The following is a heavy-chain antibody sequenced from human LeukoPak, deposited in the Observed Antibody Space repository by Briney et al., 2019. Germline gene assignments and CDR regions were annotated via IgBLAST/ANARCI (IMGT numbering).Heavy chain of an antibody. Sequence: GASVKVSYKASGGTFSSYAIGWVRQAPGQGLEWMGRIIPILGIANYAQEFQGRVTITADKSTSTAYMELSSLRSEDTAVYYCAREMLRDSSGGAFDIWGRGTMVTVSS. CDR1: GGTFSSYA. CDR2: IIPILGIA. V-gene: IGHV1-69*04. J-gene: IGHJ3*02. CDR3: AREMLRDSSGGAFDI. D-gene: IGHD3-22*01.